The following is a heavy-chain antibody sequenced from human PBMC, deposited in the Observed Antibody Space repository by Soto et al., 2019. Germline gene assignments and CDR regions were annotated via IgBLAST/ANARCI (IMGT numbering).Heavy chain of an antibody. V-gene: IGHV4-39*01. CDR3: ARRARGNGPPLLDY. Sequence: QLQLQESGPGLVKPSETLSLTCTVSGGSFSSSSYYWGWIRQPPGKGLEWIGSIYYSGSTYYNPSLKSRVTISVDTSKNHFSLKLSSVTAADTAVYYCARRARGNGPPLLDYWGQGTLVTVSS. J-gene: IGHJ4*02. CDR1: GGSFSSSSYY. D-gene: IGHD4-4*01. CDR2: IYYSGST.